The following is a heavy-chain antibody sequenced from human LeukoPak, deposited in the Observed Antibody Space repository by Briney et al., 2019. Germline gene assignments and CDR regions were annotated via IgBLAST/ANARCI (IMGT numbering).Heavy chain of an antibody. CDR2: FHAGGGP. D-gene: IGHD2-21*01. CDR1: GFNVTTNN. J-gene: IGHJ4*02. V-gene: IGHV3-66*04. CDR3: GRRFCNSCPLDF. Sequence: GGSLRLSCVGSGFNVTTNNMYWVRQAPGKGLECVSAFHAGGGPDYADSVRDRFTISRDNSKNTLYLQMNSLRAEDTAVYFCGRRFCNSCPLDFWGQGTLVTVSS.